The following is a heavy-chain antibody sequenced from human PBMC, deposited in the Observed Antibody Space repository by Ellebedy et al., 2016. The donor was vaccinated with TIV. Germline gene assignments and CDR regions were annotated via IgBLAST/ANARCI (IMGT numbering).Heavy chain of an antibody. V-gene: IGHV1-46*01. D-gene: IGHD3-10*01. Sequence: AASVKVSCKASGGTFSSYAISWVRQAPGQGLEWMGIINPSGGSTSYAQKFQGRVTMTRDTSTSTVYMELSRLRSDDTAVYYCARGGSALWFGELSRYYYGMDVWGQGTTVTVSS. J-gene: IGHJ6*02. CDR3: ARGGSALWFGELSRYYYGMDV. CDR1: GGTFSSYA. CDR2: INPSGGST.